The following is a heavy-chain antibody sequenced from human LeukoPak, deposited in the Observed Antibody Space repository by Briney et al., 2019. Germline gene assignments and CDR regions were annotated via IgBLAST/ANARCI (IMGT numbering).Heavy chain of an antibody. D-gene: IGHD2-2*01. CDR1: GGSFSGYY. J-gene: IGHJ5*02. V-gene: IGHV4-34*01. Sequence: SETLSLTCAAYGGSFSGYYWSWIRQSPGKGLEWIGEINHSGSTNYNPSLKSRVTISVDTSKNQFSLKLSSVTAADTAVYYCARALDCSSTSCLRHEEPFDPWGQGTLVTVSS. CDR2: INHSGST. CDR3: ARALDCSSTSCLRHEEPFDP.